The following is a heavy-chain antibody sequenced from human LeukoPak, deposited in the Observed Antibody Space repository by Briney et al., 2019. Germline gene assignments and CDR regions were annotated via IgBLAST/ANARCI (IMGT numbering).Heavy chain of an antibody. J-gene: IGHJ4*02. CDR3: ARDLSSVPTR. CDR1: GFTFSSYR. V-gene: IGHV3-21*01. D-gene: IGHD3-10*01. CDR2: ISSISTYK. Sequence: GGSLRLSCAASGFTFSSYRMNWVRQAPGKGLEWVSSISSISTYKYYADSVKGRFTISRDNAKNSLYLQMNSLRAEDTAVYYCARDLSSVPTRWGQGTLVTVSS.